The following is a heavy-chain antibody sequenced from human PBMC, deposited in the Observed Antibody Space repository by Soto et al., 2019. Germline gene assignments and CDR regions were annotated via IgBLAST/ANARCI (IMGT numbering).Heavy chain of an antibody. CDR2: IYHSGST. CDR1: GYSISSGYY. Sequence: SETLSLTCAVSGYSISSGYYWGWIRQPPGKGLEWIGSIYHSGSTYYNPSLKSRVTISVDTSKNQFSLKLSSVTAADTAVYYCATRIQLWLKQDDYWGQGALVTVSS. D-gene: IGHD5-18*01. V-gene: IGHV4-38-2*01. J-gene: IGHJ4*02. CDR3: ATRIQLWLKQDDY.